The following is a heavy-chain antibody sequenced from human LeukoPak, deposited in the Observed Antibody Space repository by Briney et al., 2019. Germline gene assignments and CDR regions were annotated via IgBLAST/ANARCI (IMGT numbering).Heavy chain of an antibody. CDR1: GGSFSGYY. CDR2: INHSGST. V-gene: IGHV4-34*01. Sequence: KPSETLSLTCVVYGGSFSGYYGSWIRQPPGKGLEWIGEINHSGSTNYNPSLKSRVTISVDTSKNQFSLKVSSVTAADTAVYYCARVKDPGGYYYYYYMDIWGKGNTVTVSS. J-gene: IGHJ6*03. D-gene: IGHD3-16*01. CDR3: ARVKDPGGYYYYYYMDI.